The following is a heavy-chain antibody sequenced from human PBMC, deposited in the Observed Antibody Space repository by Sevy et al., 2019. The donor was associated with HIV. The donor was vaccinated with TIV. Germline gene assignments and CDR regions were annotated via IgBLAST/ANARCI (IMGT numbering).Heavy chain of an antibody. CDR1: GFAFRDSA. D-gene: IGHD4-17*01. CDR2: ISHGGSYE. V-gene: IGHV3-30-3*01. Sequence: GGSLRLSCEASGFAFRDSAIHWIRQSPGKALEWVALISHGGSYEYYVDSVKGRFTVSSDRSKNILYLQMDSLRAEDTAVYYCARMVSGGLRWELIKENAFDIWGQGTAITVSS. CDR3: ARMVSGGLRWELIKENAFDI. J-gene: IGHJ3*02.